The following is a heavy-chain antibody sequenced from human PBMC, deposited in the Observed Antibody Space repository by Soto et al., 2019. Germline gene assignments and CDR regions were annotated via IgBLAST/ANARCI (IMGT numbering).Heavy chain of an antibody. CDR3: ARVLVGATPVDY. V-gene: IGHV1-3*01. J-gene: IGHJ4*02. CDR1: GGTFSSYA. D-gene: IGHD1-26*01. Sequence: ASVKVSCKASGGTFSSYAISWVRQAPGQRLEWMGWINAGNGNTKYSQKFQGRVTITRDTSASTAYMELSSLRSEDTAVYYCARVLVGATPVDYWGQGTLVTVSS. CDR2: INAGNGNT.